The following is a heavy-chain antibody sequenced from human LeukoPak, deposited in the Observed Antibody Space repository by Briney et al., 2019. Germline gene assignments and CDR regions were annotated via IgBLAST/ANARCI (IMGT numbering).Heavy chain of an antibody. V-gene: IGHV3-48*03. Sequence: GGSLRLSCAASGFTFSNYGMNWVRQAPGKGLEWVSYISSGGSTIYYADSVKGRFTISRDNAKNSLYLQMNSLRAEDTAVYYCAREGGEWELLRTFDYWGQGTLVTVSS. CDR1: GFTFSNYG. D-gene: IGHD1-26*01. CDR3: AREGGEWELLRTFDY. J-gene: IGHJ4*02. CDR2: ISSGGSTI.